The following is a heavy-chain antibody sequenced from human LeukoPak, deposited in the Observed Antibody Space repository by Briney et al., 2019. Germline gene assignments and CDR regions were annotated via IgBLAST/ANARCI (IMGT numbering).Heavy chain of an antibody. V-gene: IGHV3-48*01. D-gene: IGHD3-16*01. CDR1: GFTFSTYS. CDR2: ISASSGTI. J-gene: IGHJ6*03. CDR3: ARRSEFGVLYYMDV. Sequence: GGSLRPSCAASGFTFSTYSVNWVRQAPGKGLEWVSYISASSGTIYYADSVKGRFTISRDNAKNSLYLQMNSLRAEDTAVYYCARRSEFGVLYYMDVWGKGTTVTVS.